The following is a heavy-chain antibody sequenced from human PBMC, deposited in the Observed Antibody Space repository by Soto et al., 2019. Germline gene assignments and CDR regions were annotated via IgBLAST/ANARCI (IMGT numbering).Heavy chain of an antibody. J-gene: IGHJ2*01. CDR1: GFTFSNYD. CDR2: IDIAGDT. D-gene: IGHD5-12*01. V-gene: IGHV3-13*01. CDR3: ARAARWLQSRYFDL. Sequence: EVQLVESGGGLVQPGGSLRLSCAASGFTFSNYDMHWVRQATGQGLEWVSAIDIAGDTYYPDSVKGRFTISREKAKNSLYLQMNSLRADDTAVYYCARAARWLQSRYFDLWGRGTLVTVSS.